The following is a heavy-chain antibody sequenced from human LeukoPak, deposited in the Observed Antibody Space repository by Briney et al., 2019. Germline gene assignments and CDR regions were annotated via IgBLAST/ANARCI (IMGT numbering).Heavy chain of an antibody. V-gene: IGHV1-18*01. Sequence: ASVKVSCKASGYTFTSYGINWVRQAPGQGLEWMGWISAYNGNTNYAQKLQGRVTMTTDTSTSTAYMELRSLRSDDTAVYYCAKDPPSSYYYDSSGYSLITHIFDYWGQGTLVTVSS. CDR3: AKDPPSSYYYDSSGYSLITHIFDY. CDR2: ISAYNGNT. CDR1: GYTFTSYG. D-gene: IGHD3-22*01. J-gene: IGHJ4*02.